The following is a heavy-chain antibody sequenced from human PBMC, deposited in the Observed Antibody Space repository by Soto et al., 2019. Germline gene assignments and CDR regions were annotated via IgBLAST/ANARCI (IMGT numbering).Heavy chain of an antibody. D-gene: IGHD3-22*01. J-gene: IGHJ6*02. V-gene: IGHV4-30-2*01. CDR2: IYHSGST. CDR3: AGSGDYHNSGMDG. Sequence: QLQLQESGSGLVKPSQTLSLTCAVSGGSISSGGYSWSWIRQPPGKGLEWIGYIYHSGSTYYNPSLKGRVTISVDRSKNQFSLKLSSVPAADTALDYCAGSGDYHNSGMDGWGQGTTVTVSS. CDR1: GGSISSGGYS.